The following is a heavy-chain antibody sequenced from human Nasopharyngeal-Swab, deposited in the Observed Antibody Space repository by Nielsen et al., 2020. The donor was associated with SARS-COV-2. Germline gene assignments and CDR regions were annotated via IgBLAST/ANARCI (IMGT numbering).Heavy chain of an antibody. D-gene: IGHD3-16*01. J-gene: IGHJ5*02. Sequence: GESLKISCAASGFTVSSNYMSWVRQAPGKGLEWVSVIYSGGSTYYADSVKGRFTISRDNSKNTLYLQMNSLRAEDTAVYYCARVRGRAFDPWGQGTLVTVSS. CDR1: GFTVSSNY. CDR3: ARVRGRAFDP. V-gene: IGHV3-66*01. CDR2: IYSGGST.